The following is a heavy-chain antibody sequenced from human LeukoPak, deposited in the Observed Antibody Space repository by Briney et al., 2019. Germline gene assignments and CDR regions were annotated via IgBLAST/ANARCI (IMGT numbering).Heavy chain of an antibody. V-gene: IGHV3-48*04. D-gene: IGHD5-12*01. CDR2: IYSSSSII. CDR1: GFTFSSYS. CDR3: ARINGYSDFF. Sequence: GGSLRLSCEASGFTFSSYSMNWVRQAPGKGLEWVSYIYSSSSIIHYADSVEGRFTISRDNAKNSLYLQMNSLRAEDTAVYYCARINGYSDFFWGQGTLVTVSS. J-gene: IGHJ4*02.